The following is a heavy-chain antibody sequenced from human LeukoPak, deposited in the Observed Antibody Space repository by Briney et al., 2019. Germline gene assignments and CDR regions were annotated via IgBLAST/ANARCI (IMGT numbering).Heavy chain of an antibody. CDR1: GGSLSSGSYY. V-gene: IGHV4-61*02. J-gene: IGHJ5*02. Sequence: PSETLSLTCTVSGGSLSSGSYYWSWIRQPAGKGLEWIGRIYTSGSTNYNPSLKSRVTISVDTSKNQFSLKLSSVTAADTAVYYCARDRVVVPAAMANNWFDPWGQGTLVTVSS. CDR2: IYTSGST. D-gene: IGHD2-2*01. CDR3: ARDRVVVPAAMANNWFDP.